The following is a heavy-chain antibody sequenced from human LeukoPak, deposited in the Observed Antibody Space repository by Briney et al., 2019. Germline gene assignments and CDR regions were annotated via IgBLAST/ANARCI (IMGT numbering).Heavy chain of an antibody. D-gene: IGHD6-6*01. CDR3: ARAYSPSSLYFDY. CDR2: IYNSGST. Sequence: SETLSLTCTVSGASISSGDYYWSWIRQHPGKGLEWIGYIYNSGSTYYNPSLKSRITISVDTSQSQFSLKLSSVTAADTAVYFRARAYSPSSLYFDYWGQGTLVTVSS. CDR1: GASISSGDYY. J-gene: IGHJ4*02. V-gene: IGHV4-31*03.